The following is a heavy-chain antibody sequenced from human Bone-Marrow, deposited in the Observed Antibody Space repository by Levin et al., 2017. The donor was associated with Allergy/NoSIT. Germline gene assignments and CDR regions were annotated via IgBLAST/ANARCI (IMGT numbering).Heavy chain of an antibody. CDR1: GFTFSDHY. J-gene: IGHJ3*02. Sequence: MAGGSLRLSCAASGFTFSDHYMSWIRQAPGEGLEWVSSISSSGNTIYYADSVKGRFTISRDNAKNSLSLQMNSLRAEDTAVYYCARDAPVRLGELSLLSDAFDIWGQGTMVTVSS. CDR2: ISSSGNTI. D-gene: IGHD3-16*02. CDR3: ARDAPVRLGELSLLSDAFDI. V-gene: IGHV3-11*01.